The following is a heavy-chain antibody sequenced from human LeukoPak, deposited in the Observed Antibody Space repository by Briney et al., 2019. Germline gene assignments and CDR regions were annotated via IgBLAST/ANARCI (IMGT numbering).Heavy chain of an antibody. CDR3: ARGQQISY. D-gene: IGHD6-13*01. Sequence: GWSLRLSYAASGFTFSSYWMSWVRQARGKGQEWVSNIKEGGSEKYFVGSVKGRFTISRDNAENSLYLEMNSLRAEDTAVYYCARGQQISYWGQGTLVTVSS. CDR2: IKEGGSEK. J-gene: IGHJ4*02. CDR1: GFTFSSYW. V-gene: IGHV3-7*03.